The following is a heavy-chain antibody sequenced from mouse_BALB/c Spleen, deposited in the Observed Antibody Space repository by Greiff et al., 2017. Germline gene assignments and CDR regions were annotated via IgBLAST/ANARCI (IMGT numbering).Heavy chain of an antibody. V-gene: IGHV1S56*01. CDR3: ARSGTGAMDY. D-gene: IGHD3-2*02. Sequence: QVQLQQSGPELVKPGASVRISCKASGYTFTSYYLHWVKQRPGQGLEWIGWIYPGNVNTNENEKFKGKATLTADKSSSTAYVQLSSLTSEDSAVYFCARSGTGAMDYWGQGTSVTVSS. CDR2: IYPGNVNT. J-gene: IGHJ4*01. CDR1: GYTFTSYY.